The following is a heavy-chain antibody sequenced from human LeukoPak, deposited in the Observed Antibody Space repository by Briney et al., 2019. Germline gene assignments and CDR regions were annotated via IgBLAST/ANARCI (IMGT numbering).Heavy chain of an antibody. J-gene: IGHJ4*02. D-gene: IGHD7-27*01. Sequence: GGSLRLSCTASGFTVSNSYMSWVRQAPGRGLEWVSVIYSGGNTYYTDSVKGRFTISRDNSKNTLYLQMNSLRADDTAVYYCAKTGGPWDWGQGTLVTVSS. CDR1: GFTVSNSY. CDR2: IYSGGNT. V-gene: IGHV3-53*01. CDR3: AKTGGPWD.